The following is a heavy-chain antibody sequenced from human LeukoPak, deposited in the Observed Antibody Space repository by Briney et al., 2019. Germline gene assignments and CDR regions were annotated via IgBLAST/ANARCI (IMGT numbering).Heavy chain of an antibody. V-gene: IGHV3-30*02. J-gene: IGHJ2*01. CDR2: MGTDETDI. CDR1: GFTVSTFA. CDR3: AKEPPGGWSIDL. D-gene: IGHD3-16*01. Sequence: PGGSLRLSCAASGFTVSTFAWHWVRQPPGKGLEWVAFMGTDETDIHYAASVRGRFIISRDNSRSTLSLDMSSLRVEDTAVYYCAKEPPGGWSIDLSGRGTLVSVSS.